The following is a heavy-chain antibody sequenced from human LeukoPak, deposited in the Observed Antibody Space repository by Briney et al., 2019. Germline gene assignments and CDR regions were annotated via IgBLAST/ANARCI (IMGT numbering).Heavy chain of an antibody. J-gene: IGHJ5*02. Sequence: GASVKVSCKASGGTFSSYAISWVRQAPGQGLEWMGGIIPIFGTANYAQKLQGRVTMTTDTSTSTAYMELRSLRSDDTAVYYCARDIKRSRARWENLGFDPWGQGTLVTVSS. CDR2: IIPIFGTA. CDR3: ARDIKRSRARWENLGFDP. CDR1: GGTFSSYA. D-gene: IGHD1-14*01. V-gene: IGHV1-69*05.